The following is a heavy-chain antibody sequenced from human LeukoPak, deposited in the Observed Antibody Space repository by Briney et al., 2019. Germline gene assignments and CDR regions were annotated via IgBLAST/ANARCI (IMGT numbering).Heavy chain of an antibody. J-gene: IGHJ4*02. CDR2: INHSGST. CDR3: ARGRSWTTRNFDY. D-gene: IGHD1-1*01. CDR1: GGSFSGYY. V-gene: IGHV4-34*01. Sequence: SETLSLTCAVYGGSFSGYYWSWIRQPPGKGLEWIGEINHSGSTNYNPSLKSRVTISVDTSKNQFSLKLSSVTAADTAVYYCARGRSWTTRNFDYWGQGTLLTVSS.